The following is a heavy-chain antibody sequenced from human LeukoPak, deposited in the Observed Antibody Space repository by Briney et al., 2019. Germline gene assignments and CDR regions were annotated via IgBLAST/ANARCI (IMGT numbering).Heavy chain of an antibody. CDR2: VRYDGSNQ. D-gene: IGHD2-2*01. Sequence: GGSLRLSCAASGFTFSSYGMHWVRQAPGKGLEWVAFVRYDGSNQYYAGSVKGRFTISRDNSKNTLYLQMYSLRAEDTAVYFCAAGTSNYFDYWGQGTLVTVSS. J-gene: IGHJ4*02. CDR1: GFTFSSYG. V-gene: IGHV3-30*02. CDR3: AAGTSNYFDY.